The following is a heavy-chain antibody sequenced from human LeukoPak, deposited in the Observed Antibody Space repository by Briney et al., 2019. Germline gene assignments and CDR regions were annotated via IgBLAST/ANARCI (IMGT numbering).Heavy chain of an antibody. V-gene: IGHV3-33*01. Sequence: GGSLILSCAASGFTFSTYGMHWVRQAPGKGLEWVAVIWYDGGIKYYADSLKGRFTISRDNSKNTLYLQMNSLRAEDTAVYYCARAVGPYDYWGQGTLVTVSS. CDR1: GFTFSTYG. D-gene: IGHD3-10*01. J-gene: IGHJ4*02. CDR2: IWYDGGIK. CDR3: ARAVGPYDY.